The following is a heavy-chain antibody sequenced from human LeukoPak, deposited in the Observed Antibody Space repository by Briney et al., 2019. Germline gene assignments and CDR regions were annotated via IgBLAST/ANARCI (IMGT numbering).Heavy chain of an antibody. J-gene: IGHJ3*02. V-gene: IGHV4-61*08. CDR3: ASAYYGSGSYYGAFDI. CDR1: GGSISSGDYY. Sequence: SETLSLTCTVSGGSISSGDYYWSWIRQPPGKGLEWIGYIYYSGSTNYNPSLKSRVTISVDTSKNQFSLKLSSVTAADTAVYYCASAYYGSGSYYGAFDIWGQGTMVTVSS. D-gene: IGHD3-10*01. CDR2: IYYSGST.